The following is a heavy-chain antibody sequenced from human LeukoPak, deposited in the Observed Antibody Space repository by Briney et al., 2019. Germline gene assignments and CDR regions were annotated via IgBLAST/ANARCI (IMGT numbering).Heavy chain of an antibody. CDR1: GGSISSSSYY. D-gene: IGHD2-2*01. CDR3: ARRLGDCSSTSCYFRFDP. J-gene: IGHJ5*02. Sequence: SETLSLTCTVSGGSISSSSYYWGWIRQPPGKGLEWIGSICYNGSTYYNPSLKSRVTISVDTSKNQFSLKLSSVTAADTAVYYCARRLGDCSSTSCYFRFDPWGQGTLVTVSS. V-gene: IGHV4-39*01. CDR2: ICYNGST.